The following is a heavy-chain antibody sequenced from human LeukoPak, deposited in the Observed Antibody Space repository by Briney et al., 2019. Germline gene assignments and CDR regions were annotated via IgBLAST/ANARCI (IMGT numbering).Heavy chain of an antibody. V-gene: IGHV3-66*01. CDR1: GFTFSTYI. CDR2: IYSGGST. J-gene: IGHJ6*03. Sequence: GGSLRLSCAASGFTFSTYIMNRVRQTPGKGLEWVSLIYSGGSTYYADSVKGRFTISRDNSKNTLYLQMNSLRAEDTAVYFCARGGPPGYYYDYYMDVWGKGTTVTISS. CDR3: ARGGPPGYYYDYYMDV.